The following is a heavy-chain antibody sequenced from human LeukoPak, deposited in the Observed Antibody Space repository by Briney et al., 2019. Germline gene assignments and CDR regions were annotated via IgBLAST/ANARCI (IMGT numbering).Heavy chain of an antibody. D-gene: IGHD2-15*01. CDR3: ARAVYCSGGSCYSGMDV. CDR2: ISSSSSYI. Sequence: GGSLRLSCAASGFTFSSYTMNWVRQAPGKGLEWVSSISSSSSYIFSADSMKGRFTISRDNAKNSLYLQMNSLRAEDTAVYYCARAVYCSGGSCYSGMDVRGQGTTVTVSS. V-gene: IGHV3-21*01. CDR1: GFTFSSYT. J-gene: IGHJ6*02.